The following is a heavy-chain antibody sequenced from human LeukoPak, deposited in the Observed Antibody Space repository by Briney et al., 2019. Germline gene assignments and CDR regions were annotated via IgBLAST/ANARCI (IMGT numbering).Heavy chain of an antibody. D-gene: IGHD3-3*01. J-gene: IGHJ3*02. CDR1: GFIFNSYG. CDR2: ISNDGSNK. V-gene: IGHV3-30*02. Sequence: GGSLRLSCAASGFIFNSYGMHWVRQAPGKGLEWVACISNDGSNKYYSDSVKGRFTISRDNSKNTLYLQMNSLRAEDTAVYYCAKGPVTIFGVVTTDAFDIWGQGTMVTVSS. CDR3: AKGPVTIFGVVTTDAFDI.